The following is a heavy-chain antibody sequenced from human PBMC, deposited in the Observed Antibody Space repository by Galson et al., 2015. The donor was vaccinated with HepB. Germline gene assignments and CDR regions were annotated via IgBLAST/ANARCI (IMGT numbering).Heavy chain of an antibody. CDR2: ISHDGSQK. D-gene: IGHD3-22*01. J-gene: IGHJ4*02. CDR3: AKDEDSDISAPLVDY. V-gene: IGHV3-30*18. Sequence: SLRLSCAASGFTFSTYAMHWVRQAPGKGPEWVAVISHDGSQKNSVESVKGRFTISRDNSKKTLYLQMNSLRPEDTAFYYCAKDEDSDISAPLVDYWGQGTLVIVSS. CDR1: GFTFSTYA.